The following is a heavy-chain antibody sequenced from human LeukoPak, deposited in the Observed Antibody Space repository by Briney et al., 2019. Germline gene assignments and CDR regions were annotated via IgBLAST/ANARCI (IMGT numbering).Heavy chain of an antibody. D-gene: IGHD2-2*01. Sequence: ASVKVSCKASGYTFTSYYMHWVRRAPGQGLEWMGIINPSGGSTSYAQKFQGRVTMTRDMSTSTVYMELSSLRSEDTAVYYCARANQSYCSSTSCSGFDPWGQGTLVTVSS. CDR2: INPSGGST. CDR1: GYTFTSYY. CDR3: ARANQSYCSSTSCSGFDP. V-gene: IGHV1-46*01. J-gene: IGHJ5*02.